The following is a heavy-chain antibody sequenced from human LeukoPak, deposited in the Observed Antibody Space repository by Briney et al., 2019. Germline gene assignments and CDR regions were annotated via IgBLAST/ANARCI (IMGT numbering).Heavy chain of an antibody. Sequence: ASVKVSCKASGYTFTGYYMHWVRQAPGQGLEWVGRINPNSGGTNYAQKFQGRVTMTRDTSISTAYMELSRLRSDDTAVYYCARVLRITMVRGADTFDYWGQGTLVTVSS. V-gene: IGHV1-2*06. CDR1: GYTFTGYY. CDR3: ARVLRITMVRGADTFDY. J-gene: IGHJ4*02. D-gene: IGHD3-10*01. CDR2: INPNSGGT.